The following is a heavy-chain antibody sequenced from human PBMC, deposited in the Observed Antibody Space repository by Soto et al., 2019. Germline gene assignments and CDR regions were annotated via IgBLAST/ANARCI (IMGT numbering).Heavy chain of an antibody. D-gene: IGHD3-22*01. J-gene: IGHJ5*02. CDR3: ARDRFDYYDSSGYWRFDP. CDR2: SSSSSSTI. V-gene: IGHV3-48*01. Sequence: GALRLSCAASGFTFSSYSMNCVRQAPGKGREWVSYSSSSSSTIYYADSVKGRFTISRDNAKNSLYLQLNSVTPDDTAVYYCARDRFDYYDSSGYWRFDPWGKGTLVTVSS. CDR1: GFTFSSYS.